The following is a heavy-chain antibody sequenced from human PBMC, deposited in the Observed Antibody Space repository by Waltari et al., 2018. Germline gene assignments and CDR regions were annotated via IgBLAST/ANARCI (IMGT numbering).Heavy chain of an antibody. D-gene: IGHD3-10*01. CDR1: GFTFRSSS. J-gene: IGHJ4*02. Sequence: EVQLVESGGGLVQPGGSLSLSCAASGFTFRSSSMNWVRQAPGKGLEWVSHITSSSTSILYADSVEGRFTISRDNAKKSLYLQMDSLRADDTAVYFCATYIQRGPDFWGQGTLVTVSS. CDR3: ATYIQRGPDF. CDR2: ITSSSTSI. V-gene: IGHV3-48*04.